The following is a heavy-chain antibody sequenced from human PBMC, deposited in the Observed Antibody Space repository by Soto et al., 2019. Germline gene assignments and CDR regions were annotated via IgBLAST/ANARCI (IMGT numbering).Heavy chain of an antibody. CDR2: IYYSGST. CDR3: ARDENGYSYGYGMDV. V-gene: IGHV4-30-4*01. D-gene: IGHD5-18*01. J-gene: IGHJ6*02. CDR1: GGSISSGDYY. Sequence: QVQLQESGPGLVKPSQTLSLTCTVSGGSISSGDYYWSWIRQPPGKGLEWIGHIYYSGSTYYNPSLKSRVSISVDTSKNQFSLNVTSVTAADTAVYYCARDENGYSYGYGMDVWGQGTTVTVSS.